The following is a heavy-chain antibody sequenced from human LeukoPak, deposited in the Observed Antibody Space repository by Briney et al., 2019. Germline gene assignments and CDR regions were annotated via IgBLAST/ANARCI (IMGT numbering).Heavy chain of an antibody. Sequence: GGSLRLSCAASGFTFSAYWMHWVRQAPGKGLVWVSRINTDGSSPTYAASVKGRFTISRDNSKNTLFLQMNNLRAEDTAVYYCARVDWEGSGSYYFDYWGQGTLVTVSS. V-gene: IGHV3-74*01. CDR2: INTDGSSP. D-gene: IGHD1-26*01. CDR3: ARVDWEGSGSYYFDY. CDR1: GFTFSAYW. J-gene: IGHJ4*02.